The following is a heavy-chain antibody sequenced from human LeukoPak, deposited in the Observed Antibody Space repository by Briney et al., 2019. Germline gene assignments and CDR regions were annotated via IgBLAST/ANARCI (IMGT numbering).Heavy chain of an antibody. CDR3: ARGEVRFLEWPGLYYYYGMDV. V-gene: IGHV1-46*01. CDR2: INPSGGST. Sequence: ASVKVSCKASGYTFTSYYMHWVRQAPGQGLEWMGIINPSGGSTSYAQKFQGRVTMTRDASTSTVYMELSSLRSEDTAVYYCARGEVRFLEWPGLYYYYGMDVWGQGTTVTVSS. CDR1: GYTFTSYY. J-gene: IGHJ6*02. D-gene: IGHD3-3*01.